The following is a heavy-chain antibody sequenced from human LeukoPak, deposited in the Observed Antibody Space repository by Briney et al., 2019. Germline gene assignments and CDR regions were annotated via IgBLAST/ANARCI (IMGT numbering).Heavy chain of an antibody. J-gene: IGHJ6*02. CDR3: ARGDSSSWYPSTYYYGMDV. CDR2: INHSGST. CDR1: GVSSSGYY. D-gene: IGHD6-13*01. V-gene: IGHV4-34*01. Sequence: SETLSLTCAVYGVSSSGYYWSWIRQPPGKGLEWIGEINHSGSTNYNPSLKSRVTISVDTSKNQFSLKLSSVTAADTAVYYCARGDSSSWYPSTYYYGMDVWGQGTTVTVSS.